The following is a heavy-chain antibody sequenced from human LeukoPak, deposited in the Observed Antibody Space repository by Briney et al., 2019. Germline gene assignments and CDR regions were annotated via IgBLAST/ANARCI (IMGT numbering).Heavy chain of an antibody. D-gene: IGHD6-13*01. CDR1: GFIFSNFA. J-gene: IGHJ6*03. CDR2: ISYDGSHT. Sequence: GGSLRLSCAASGFIFSNFAMHWVRQAPGKGLEWVALISYDGSHTYYADSMKGRFTISRDNSRNVLYLQMTSLRGDDTAVYYCAREEQELVRDYYYMDVWGKGTTVTVSS. V-gene: IGHV3-30*01. CDR3: AREEQELVRDYYYMDV.